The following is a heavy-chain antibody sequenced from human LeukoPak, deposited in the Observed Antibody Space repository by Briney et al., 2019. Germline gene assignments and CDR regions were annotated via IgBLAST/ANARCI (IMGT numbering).Heavy chain of an antibody. Sequence: PGGSLRLSCTASGFTFGDYAMSWVRQAPGKGLEWVGFIRSRAYGGTTEYAASVKGRFTISRDDSKSIAYLQMNSPKTEDTAVYYCTRDSSGLYGDYYYGMDVWGQGTTVTVSS. CDR2: IRSRAYGGTT. D-gene: IGHD6-19*01. J-gene: IGHJ6*02. V-gene: IGHV3-49*04. CDR1: GFTFGDYA. CDR3: TRDSSGLYGDYYYGMDV.